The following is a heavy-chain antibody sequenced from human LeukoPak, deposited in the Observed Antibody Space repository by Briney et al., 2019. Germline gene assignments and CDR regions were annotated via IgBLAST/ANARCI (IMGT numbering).Heavy chain of an antibody. Sequence: GASVKVSCKASGYAFTDYYMHWVRQAPGRGLEWMGIINPSGGNTRYAQKIQGRVTMTRDTSTSTVYMELSSLRSEDTAVYFCTRDLVGDYYFMDVWGEGTTVTVS. J-gene: IGHJ6*03. D-gene: IGHD3-3*01. CDR2: INPSGGNT. CDR3: TRDLVGDYYFMDV. V-gene: IGHV1-46*03. CDR1: GYAFTDYY.